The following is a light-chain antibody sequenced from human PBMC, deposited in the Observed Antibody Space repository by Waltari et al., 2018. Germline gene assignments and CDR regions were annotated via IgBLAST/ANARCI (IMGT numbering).Light chain of an antibody. CDR3: SSYTSSSVV. CDR1: SSDVGVYNY. Sequence: QSALTQPASVSGSPGQSITISCPGTSSDVGVYNYVSWYQQHPGKAPKLMIYEVSNRPSGVSNRFSGSKSGNTASLTISGLQAEDEADYYCSSYTSSSVVFGGGTKLTVL. J-gene: IGLJ2*01. V-gene: IGLV2-14*01. CDR2: EVS.